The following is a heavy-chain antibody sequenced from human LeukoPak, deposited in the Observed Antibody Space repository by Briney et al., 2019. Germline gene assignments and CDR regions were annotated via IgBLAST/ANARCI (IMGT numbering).Heavy chain of an antibody. CDR1: GGSISSGGYY. CDR2: IYYSGST. J-gene: IGHJ3*02. V-gene: IGHV4-31*03. Sequence: SETLSLTCTVSGGSISSGGYYWSWIRQHPGKGLEWIGYIYYSGSTYYNPSLKSRVTISVDTSKNQFSLKLSSVTAADTAVYYCARDRYSRDAFDIWGQGTMVTVPS. CDR3: ARDRYSRDAFDI. D-gene: IGHD2-15*01.